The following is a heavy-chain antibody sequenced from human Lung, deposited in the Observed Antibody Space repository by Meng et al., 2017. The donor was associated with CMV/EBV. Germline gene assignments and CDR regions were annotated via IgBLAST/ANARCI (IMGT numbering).Heavy chain of an antibody. D-gene: IGHD6-6*01. CDR1: GYTFTGYY. J-gene: IGHJ4*02. CDR3: ARDLMGDSSSI. V-gene: IGHV1-2*02. CDR2: INPNSGGT. Sequence: SGKASGYTFTGYYMHWVRQAPGQGLEWMGWINPNSGGTNYAQKFQGRVTMTRDTSISTAYMELSRLRSDDTAVYYCARDLMGDSSSIWGQGTLVTVSS.